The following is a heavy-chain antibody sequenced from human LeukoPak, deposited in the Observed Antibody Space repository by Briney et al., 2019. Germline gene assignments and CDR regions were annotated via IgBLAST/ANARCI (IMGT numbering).Heavy chain of an antibody. Sequence: RGRCLRLSCAVSGFTFGSYGMQWVRQAPGRGMEWVAFIRYDGSNKYYADSVKGRFTISRDNSKDTLYLQMNSRRAEDTAVYYCAKLSERVPYGGEETLLTVSS. J-gene: IGHJ4*02. V-gene: IGHV3-30*02. D-gene: IGHD3-10*01. CDR3: AKLSERVPY. CDR1: GFTFGSYG. CDR2: IRYDGSNK.